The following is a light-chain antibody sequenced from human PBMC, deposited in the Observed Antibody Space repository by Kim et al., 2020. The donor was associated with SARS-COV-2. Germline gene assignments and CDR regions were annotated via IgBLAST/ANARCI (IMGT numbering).Light chain of an antibody. V-gene: IGLV1-47*01. CDR2: RND. CDR3: AAWDDSLSGVV. Sequence: GQEVTISCSGSSSNIGSNYVYWYQQLPGAAPKLLIYRNDQRPSGVPDRFSGSKSGTSASLAISGLRSEDEADYYCAAWDDSLSGVVFGGGTQLTVL. CDR1: SSNIGSNY. J-gene: IGLJ2*01.